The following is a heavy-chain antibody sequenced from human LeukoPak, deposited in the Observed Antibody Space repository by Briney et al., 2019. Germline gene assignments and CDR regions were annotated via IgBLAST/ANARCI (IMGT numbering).Heavy chain of an antibody. V-gene: IGHV3-23*01. CDR2: ISGSGGST. CDR3: AKDRYYYDSSGYYHNFDY. Sequence: GGSLRLPCAASGSTFSSYAMSWVRQAPGKGLEWVSAISGSGGSTYYADSVKGRFTISRDNSKNTLYLQMNSLRAEDTAVYYCAKDRYYYDSSGYYHNFDYWGQGTLVTVSS. J-gene: IGHJ4*02. D-gene: IGHD3-22*01. CDR1: GSTFSSYA.